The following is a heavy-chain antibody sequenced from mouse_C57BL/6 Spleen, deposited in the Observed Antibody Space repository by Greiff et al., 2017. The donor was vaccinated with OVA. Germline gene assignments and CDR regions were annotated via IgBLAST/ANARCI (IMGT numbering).Heavy chain of an antibody. CDR3: ARWRVYYGNYGYFDV. J-gene: IGHJ1*03. CDR1: GYAFSSSW. D-gene: IGHD2-1*01. CDR2: IYPGDGDT. V-gene: IGHV1-82*01. Sequence: QVQLQQSGPELVKPGASVKISCKASGYAFSSSWMNWVKQRPGKGLEWIGRIYPGDGDTNYNGKFKGKATLTADKSSSTAYMQLSSLTSEDSAVYVCARWRVYYGNYGYFDVWGTGTTVTVSS.